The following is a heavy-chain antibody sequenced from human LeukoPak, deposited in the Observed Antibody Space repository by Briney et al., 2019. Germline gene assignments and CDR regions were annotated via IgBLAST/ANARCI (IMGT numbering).Heavy chain of an antibody. V-gene: IGHV3-30*03. CDR3: ARDPSSSTNGPFDY. CDR2: ISYDGSNK. Sequence: GGSLRLSCAAPGFTFSSYGMHWVRQAPGKGLEWVAVISYDGSNKYYADSVKGRFTISRDNAKNSLYLQMNSLRAEDTALYYCARDPSSSTNGPFDYWGQGTLVSISS. CDR1: GFTFSSYG. D-gene: IGHD6-13*01. J-gene: IGHJ4*02.